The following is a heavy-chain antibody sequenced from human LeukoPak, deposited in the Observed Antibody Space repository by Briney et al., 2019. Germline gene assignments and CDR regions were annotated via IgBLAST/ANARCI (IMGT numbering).Heavy chain of an antibody. CDR2: INPSGGGT. V-gene: IGHV1-46*01. Sequence: GSVKVSCKASGNSYIHWVRQAPGQGLEWMGMINPSGGGTSHAQKFQGRVTMTRDRSTSIVYMELSSLSSDDTAVYFCASGGYDWDAYDYWGQGTPVTVSS. CDR1: GNSY. D-gene: IGHD5-12*01. CDR3: ASGGYDWDAYDY. J-gene: IGHJ4*02.